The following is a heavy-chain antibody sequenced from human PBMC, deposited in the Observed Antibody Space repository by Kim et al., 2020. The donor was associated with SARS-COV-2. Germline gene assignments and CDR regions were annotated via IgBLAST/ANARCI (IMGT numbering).Heavy chain of an antibody. CDR2: INHSGST. CDR3: ARGGKYCSGGSGYVIPRRNYYYGMDV. CDR1: GGSFSGYY. D-gene: IGHD2-15*01. Sequence: SETLSLTCAVYGGSFSGYYWSWIRQPPGKGLEWIGEINHSGSTNYNPSLKSRVTISVDTSKNQFSLKLSSVTAADTAVYYCARGGKYCSGGSGYVIPRRNYYYGMDVWGQGTTVTVSS. J-gene: IGHJ6*02. V-gene: IGHV4-34*01.